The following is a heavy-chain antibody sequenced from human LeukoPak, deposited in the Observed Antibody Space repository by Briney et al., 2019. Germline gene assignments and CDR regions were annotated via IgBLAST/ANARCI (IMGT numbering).Heavy chain of an antibody. CDR1: GGSFSGYY. CDR2: INHSGST. V-gene: IGHV4-34*01. Sequence: SETLSLTCAVYGGSFSGYYWSWIRQPPGKGLEWIGEINHSGSTNYNPSLKSRVTISVDTSKNQSSLKLSSVTAADTAVYYCVRVVPAAIDAFNIWGQGTMVTVSS. D-gene: IGHD2-2*01. J-gene: IGHJ3*02. CDR3: VRVVPAAIDAFNI.